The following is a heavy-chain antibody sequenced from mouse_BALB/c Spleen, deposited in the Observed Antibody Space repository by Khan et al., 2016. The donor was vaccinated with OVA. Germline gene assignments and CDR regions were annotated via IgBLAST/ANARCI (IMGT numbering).Heavy chain of an antibody. V-gene: IGHV1S81*02. CDR1: RYTFTSYW. D-gene: IGHD1-1*01. CDR2: TNPTNGRT. CDR3: ARIKKIVATYVDY. J-gene: IGHJ2*01. Sequence: QVQLQQPGAELVKAGASVKMSCKASRYTFTSYWMHWVKQRLGQGLEWFAETNPTNGRTYYNEKFKSKATLTVDNSSSTAYMLLSGPTFEDSAVYYCARIKKIVATYVDYWGQGTTLTVSS.